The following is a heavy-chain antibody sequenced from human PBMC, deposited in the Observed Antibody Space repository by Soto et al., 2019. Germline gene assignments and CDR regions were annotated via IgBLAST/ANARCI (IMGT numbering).Heavy chain of an antibody. CDR1: GFTFSSYE. Sequence: GGSLRLSCAASGFTFSSYEMNWVRQAPGKGLEWVSSISSSSSYIYYADSVKGRFTISRDNAKNSLYLQMNSLRAEDTAVYYCARVGSYGYYYYYGMDVWGQGTTVTVSS. CDR3: ARVGSYGYYYYYGMDV. V-gene: IGHV3-21*01. J-gene: IGHJ6*02. CDR2: ISSSSSYI. D-gene: IGHD1-26*01.